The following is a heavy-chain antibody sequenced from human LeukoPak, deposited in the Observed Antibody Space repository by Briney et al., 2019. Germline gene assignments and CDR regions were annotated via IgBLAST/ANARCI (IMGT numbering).Heavy chain of an antibody. J-gene: IGHJ4*02. V-gene: IGHV3-33*06. CDR3: AKGLAAAGSYFDY. CDR2: IWYDGSNK. CDR1: GFTFSSYG. D-gene: IGHD6-13*01. Sequence: GGSLRLSCAASGFTFSSYGMHWVRQAPGKGLEWVAVIWYDGSNKYYADSVKGRFTISRDNSKNTLYLQMNSLRAEDTAVYYCAKGLAAAGSYFDYWGQGTLVTVSS.